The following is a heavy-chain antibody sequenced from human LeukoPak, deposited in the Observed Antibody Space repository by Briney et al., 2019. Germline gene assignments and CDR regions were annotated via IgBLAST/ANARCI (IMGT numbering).Heavy chain of an antibody. D-gene: IGHD5-24*01. V-gene: IGHV4-59*12. CDR3: VREVAMATIGFDP. J-gene: IGHJ5*02. CDR1: GGSISHYY. CDR2: IYFTGST. Sequence: SETLSLTCTVSGGSISHYYWRWIRQPPGKGLEWIGYIYFTGSTNYNPSLKSRVTISIDTSKNQFSLKLSSVTAADTAVYYCVREVAMATIGFDPWGQGTLVTVSS.